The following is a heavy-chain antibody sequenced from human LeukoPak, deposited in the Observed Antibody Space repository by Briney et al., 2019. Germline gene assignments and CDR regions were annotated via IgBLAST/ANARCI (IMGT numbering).Heavy chain of an antibody. D-gene: IGHD5-12*01. CDR2: IYSGGST. CDR3: ARDLATIAHYYYYMDV. Sequence: GGSLRLSCAASGFTVSSNYMSWVRQAPGKGLEWVSVIYSGGSTYYADSVKGRFTISRDNSKSTLYLQMNSLRAEDTAVYYCARDLATIAHYYYYMDVWGKGTTVTVSS. V-gene: IGHV3-66*02. J-gene: IGHJ6*03. CDR1: GFTVSSNY.